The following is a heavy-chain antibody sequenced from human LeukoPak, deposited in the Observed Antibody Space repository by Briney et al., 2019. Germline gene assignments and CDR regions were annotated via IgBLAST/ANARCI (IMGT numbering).Heavy chain of an antibody. CDR1: GGSFSGYY. V-gene: IGHV4-34*01. Sequence: PSETLSLTCAVYGGSFSGYYWSWIRQPPGKGLEWIGEINHSGSTNYNPSLKSRVTISVDTSKNQFSLKLSSVTAADTAVYYCARGYCSSTSCVFDYWGQGTLVTVSS. CDR3: ARGYCSSTSCVFDY. CDR2: INHSGST. D-gene: IGHD2-2*01. J-gene: IGHJ4*02.